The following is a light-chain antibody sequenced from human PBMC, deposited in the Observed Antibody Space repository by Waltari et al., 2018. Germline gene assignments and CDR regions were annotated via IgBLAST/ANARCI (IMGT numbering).Light chain of an antibody. Sequence: SCRASPNFRTFCAWYQQKPGQAPRLLIFDASGRATGIPAKFRGSGSGTDFTLTVSNLEPEDFAVYYCQQRSNWPYTFGQGTRVDIK. CDR2: DAS. J-gene: IGKJ2*01. CDR1: PNFRTF. CDR3: QQRSNWPYT. V-gene: IGKV3-11*01.